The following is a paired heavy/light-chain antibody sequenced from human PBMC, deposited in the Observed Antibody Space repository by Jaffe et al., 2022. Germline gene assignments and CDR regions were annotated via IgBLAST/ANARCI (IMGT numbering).Light chain of an antibody. CDR2: GAS. CDR3: QQYGSSPLT. CDR1: QSVSSSY. Sequence: EIVLTQSPGTLSLSPGERATLSCRASQSVSSSYLAWYQQKPGQAPRLLIYGASSRATGIPDRFSGSGSGTDFTLTISRLEPEDFAVYYCQQYGSSPLTFGPGTKVDIK. V-gene: IGKV3-20*01. J-gene: IGKJ3*01.
Heavy chain of an antibody. CDR2: IRSKAYGGTT. Sequence: EVQLVESGGGLVQPGRSLRLSCTASGFTFGDYAMSWVRQAPGKGLEWVGFIRSKAYGGTTEYAASVKGRFTISRDDSKSIAYLQMNSLKTEDTAVYYCTRGNYYDSSGYYPIGYYYYMDVWGKGTTVTVSS. CDR1: GFTFGDYA. D-gene: IGHD3-22*01. CDR3: TRGNYYDSSGYYPIGYYYYMDV. V-gene: IGHV3-49*04. J-gene: IGHJ6*03.